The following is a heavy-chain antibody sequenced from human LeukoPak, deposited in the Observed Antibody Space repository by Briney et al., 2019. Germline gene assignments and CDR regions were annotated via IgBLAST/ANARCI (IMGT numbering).Heavy chain of an antibody. CDR3: AKGKWELLKGNWFDP. Sequence: GGSLRLSCAASGFTFSSFDMNWVRQAPGKGLEWLSYISNSGSTMYYADSVKGRFTVSRDNAKNSLYLQMNSLRAEDTAVYYCAKGKWELLKGNWFDPWGQGTLVTVSS. D-gene: IGHD1-26*01. V-gene: IGHV3-48*03. CDR1: GFTFSSFD. J-gene: IGHJ5*02. CDR2: ISNSGSTM.